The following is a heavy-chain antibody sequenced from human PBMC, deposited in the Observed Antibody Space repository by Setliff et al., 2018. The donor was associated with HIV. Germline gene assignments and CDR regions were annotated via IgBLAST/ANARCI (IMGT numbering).Heavy chain of an antibody. D-gene: IGHD4-17*01. Sequence: LGESLKISCKGSGDTFSSYWIGWVRQMPGKGLEWMGMNYPSDSKTRYSPSFRGQVTISVDKSINTAYLQWSSLKASDTAMYYCARVAYGGSYFDYWGQGTLVTVSS. J-gene: IGHJ4*02. V-gene: IGHV5-51*01. CDR3: ARVAYGGSYFDY. CDR1: GDTFSSYW. CDR2: NYPSDSKT.